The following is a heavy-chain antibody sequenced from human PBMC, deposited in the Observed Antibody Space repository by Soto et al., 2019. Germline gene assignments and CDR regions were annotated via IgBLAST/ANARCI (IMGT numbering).Heavy chain of an antibody. J-gene: IGHJ4*02. CDR2: IFPGDSDT. D-gene: IGHD4-17*01. Sequence: EVQLVQSGTEVKKPGESLKISCKASGYSFSTYWIGWVRQVPGKGLEWMGIIFPGDSDTRYSPSFQGQVTISADKSITPAYLQCRRLRASDTAMDYCARFNGDFEVFWGQRTLVTVSS. CDR1: GYSFSTYW. CDR3: ARFNGDFEVF. V-gene: IGHV5-51*01.